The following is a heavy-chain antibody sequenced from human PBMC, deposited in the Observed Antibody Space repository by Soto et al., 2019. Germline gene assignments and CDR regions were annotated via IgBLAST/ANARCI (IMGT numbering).Heavy chain of an antibody. CDR2: INPSGGST. CDR3: ARVSGSGSYWYYYYGMDV. D-gene: IGHD3-10*01. Sequence: ASVKVSCKASGYTFTSYYMHWVRQAPGRGLEWMGKINPSGGSTSYAQKLQGRVTMTRDTSTSTVYMELSSLRSEDTAVYYCARVSGSGSYWYYYYGMDVWGQGTTVTVSS. V-gene: IGHV1-46*01. J-gene: IGHJ6*02. CDR1: GYTFTSYY.